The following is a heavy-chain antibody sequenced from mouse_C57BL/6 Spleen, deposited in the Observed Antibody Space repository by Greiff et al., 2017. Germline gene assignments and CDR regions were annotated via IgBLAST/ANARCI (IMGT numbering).Heavy chain of an antibody. CDR2: IYPGSGST. D-gene: IGHD1-1*01. CDR3: ASYYYGSSYAMDY. J-gene: IGHJ4*01. V-gene: IGHV1-55*01. CDR1: GYTFTSYW. Sequence: QVQLQQPGAELVKPGASVKMSCKASGYTFTSYWITWVKQRPGQGLEWIGDIYPGSGSTNYNEKFKSKATLTVDTASSTAYMQLSSLTSEDSAVYYCASYYYGSSYAMDYWGQGTSVTVSS.